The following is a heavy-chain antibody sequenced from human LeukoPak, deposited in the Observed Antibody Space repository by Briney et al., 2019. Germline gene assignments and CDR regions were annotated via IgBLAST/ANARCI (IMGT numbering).Heavy chain of an antibody. J-gene: IGHJ3*02. CDR1: VGSISSYY. V-gene: IGHV4-59*01. D-gene: IGHD2-15*01. Sequence: SETLSLTCTVSVGSISSYYWSCTRQPPGEALGGIGYIYYSVSTNYDPSLKSRVTISVDTSKNQFSLKLSSVTAADTAVYYCASLLYESDAFDIWGQGTMVTVSS. CDR3: ASLLYESDAFDI. CDR2: IYYSVST.